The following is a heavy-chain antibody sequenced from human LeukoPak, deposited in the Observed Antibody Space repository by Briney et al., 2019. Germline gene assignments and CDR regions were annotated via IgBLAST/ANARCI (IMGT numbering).Heavy chain of an antibody. CDR1: GYTFTNYN. CDR2: MNPNIGNT. Sequence: ASVKVSCKASGYTFTNYNINWVRPATGQGLEWMGWMNPNIGNTGYAQKFQGRVTMTTDTSTSTAYMELRSLRSEDTAVYYCARDRTYCTNGVCSLSFDYWGQGTLVTVSS. CDR3: ARDRTYCTNGVCSLSFDY. V-gene: IGHV1-8*02. J-gene: IGHJ4*02. D-gene: IGHD2-8*01.